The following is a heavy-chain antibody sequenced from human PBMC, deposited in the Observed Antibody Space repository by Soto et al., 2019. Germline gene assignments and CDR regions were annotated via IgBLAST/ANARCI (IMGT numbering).Heavy chain of an antibody. CDR3: ASGGLRGYNSQYSFDY. CDR2: IIPIFGTA. CDR1: GGTFSSYA. D-gene: IGHD5-12*01. V-gene: IGHV1-69*01. Sequence: QVQLVQSGAEVKKPGSSVKVSCKASGGTFSSYAISWVRQAPGQGLEWMGGIIPIFGTANYAQKFQGRVTITADESTSTAYMELSSLRSEDTAVYYCASGGLRGYNSQYSFDYWGQGTLVTVSS. J-gene: IGHJ4*02.